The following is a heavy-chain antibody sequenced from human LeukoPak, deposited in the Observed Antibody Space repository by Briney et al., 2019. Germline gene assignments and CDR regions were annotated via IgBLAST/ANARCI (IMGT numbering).Heavy chain of an antibody. J-gene: IGHJ4*02. CDR3: ARGLTYYYGSGSQSWYFDY. CDR2: IYHSGST. CDR1: GGSISSGGYS. D-gene: IGHD3-10*01. Sequence: SETLSLTCAVSGGSISSGGYSWSWIRQPPGKGLEWIGYIYHSGSTYYNPSLKSRVTISVDRSKNQFSLKLSSVTAADTAVYYCARGLTYYYGSGSQSWYFDYWGQGTLATVSS. V-gene: IGHV4-30-2*01.